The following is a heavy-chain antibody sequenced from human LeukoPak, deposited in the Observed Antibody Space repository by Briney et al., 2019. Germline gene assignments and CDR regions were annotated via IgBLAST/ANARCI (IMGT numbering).Heavy chain of an antibody. CDR3: ARVYGDVDY. V-gene: IGHV1-8*01. CDR2: MNPNSGNR. Sequence: ASVKVSSKASVYTFTTYDINWVRQAPGQGLEWMGWMNPNSGNRGYAQKFQGRVTMTRNTAISTAYMELSSLRSEDTAVYYCARVYGDVDYWGQGTLVTVSS. D-gene: IGHD2/OR15-2a*01. J-gene: IGHJ4*02. CDR1: VYTFTTYD.